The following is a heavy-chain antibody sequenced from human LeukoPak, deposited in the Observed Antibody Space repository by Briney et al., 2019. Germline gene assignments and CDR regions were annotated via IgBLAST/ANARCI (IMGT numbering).Heavy chain of an antibody. J-gene: IGHJ4*02. CDR2: IKHDGSEK. D-gene: IGHD3-3*01. CDR3: ATDRGWRTSGYYLYYFEY. CDR1: GFTFSSYW. V-gene: IGHV3-7*01. Sequence: GGSLRLSCEASGFTFSSYWMRWVRQAPGKGLEWVASIKHDGSEKYYVDSVRGRFTISRDNTKNLLYLQMSSLRAEDTAVYYCATDRGWRTSGYYLYYFEYWGQGTLVTFSS.